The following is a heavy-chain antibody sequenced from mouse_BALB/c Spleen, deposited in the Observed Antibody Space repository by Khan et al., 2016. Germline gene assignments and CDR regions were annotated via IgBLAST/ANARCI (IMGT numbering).Heavy chain of an antibody. V-gene: IGHV6-6*02. CDR2: IKFKSENYAT. J-gene: IGHJ2*01. Sequence: EVKLEESGGGLVQPGGSMKLSCVASGFSFSNFWMSWVRQSPEKGLEWVAEIKFKSENYATHYAETVKGRFTISRDDSKSRLYLQMNSLKTEDTGTYYCTTVVVYWGQGTTLTVSS. D-gene: IGHD1-1*01. CDR3: TTVVVY. CDR1: GFSFSNFW.